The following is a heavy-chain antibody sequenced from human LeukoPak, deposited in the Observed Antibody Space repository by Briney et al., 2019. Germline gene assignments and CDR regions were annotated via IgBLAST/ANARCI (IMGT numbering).Heavy chain of an antibody. D-gene: IGHD3-22*01. CDR3: ALKYYYESSGYWGYP. CDR1: GGSISSSSYY. Sequence: KPSETLSLTCTVSGGSISSSSYYWGWIRQPPGKGLEWIGTIYYSGSTYYNPSLKSRVTISVDTSKNQFSLKLSSVTAADTAVYYCALKYYYESSGYWGYPWGQGTLVTVSS. V-gene: IGHV4-39*07. CDR2: IYYSGST. J-gene: IGHJ5*02.